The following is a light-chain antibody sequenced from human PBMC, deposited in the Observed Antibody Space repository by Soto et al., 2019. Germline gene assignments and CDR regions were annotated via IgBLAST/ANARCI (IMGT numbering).Light chain of an antibody. J-gene: IGKJ5*01. Sequence: DIVLTQSPDSLAVSAGERATLSCRASQTISTNLAWYQQKPGQAPKLLIYDASTRATGIPARFSGSGSGREFTLTITGLQSEDFAVYYCQQYNDWLITFCQGTRLEIK. CDR2: DAS. V-gene: IGKV3-15*01. CDR1: QTISTN. CDR3: QQYNDWLIT.